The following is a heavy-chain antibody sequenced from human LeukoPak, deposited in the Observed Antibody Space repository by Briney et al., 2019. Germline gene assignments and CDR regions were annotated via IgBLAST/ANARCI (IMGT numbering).Heavy chain of an antibody. CDR1: GYSFTSYW. D-gene: IGHD3-22*01. J-gene: IGHJ4*02. CDR3: ATSQIYDSSGYQPKYFDY. V-gene: IGHV5-51*01. Sequence: GESLKISCKGSGYSFTSYWVSWVRQMPGKGLEWMGIIYPGDSDTRYSPSFQGQVTISADKSISTAYLQWSSLKASDTAMYYCATSQIYDSSGYQPKYFDYWGQGTLVTVSS. CDR2: IYPGDSDT.